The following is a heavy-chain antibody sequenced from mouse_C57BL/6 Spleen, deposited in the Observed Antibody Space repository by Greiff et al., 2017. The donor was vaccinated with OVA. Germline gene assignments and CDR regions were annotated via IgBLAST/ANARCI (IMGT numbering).Heavy chain of an antibody. V-gene: IGHV1-42*01. J-gene: IGHJ1*03. CDR1: GYSFTGYY. CDR3: ARHYYGSSSYFDV. D-gene: IGHD1-1*01. CDR2: INPSTGGT. Sequence: VQLQQSGPELVKPGASVKISCKASGYSFTGYYMNWVKQSPEKSLEWIGEINPSTGGTTYNQKFKAKATLTVDKSSSTAYMQLKSLTSEDSAVYDCARHYYGSSSYFDVWGTGTTVTVSS.